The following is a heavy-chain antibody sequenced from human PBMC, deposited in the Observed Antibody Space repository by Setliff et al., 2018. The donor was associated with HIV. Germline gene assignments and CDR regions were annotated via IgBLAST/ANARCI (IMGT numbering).Heavy chain of an antibody. CDR1: GQSISGYY. V-gene: IGHV4-34*01. CDR3: ASRRGIEFYFDI. CDR2: INHGGDT. J-gene: IGHJ4*02. D-gene: IGHD3-10*01. Sequence: SQTLSLTCAVYGQSISGYYWSWIRQTPGKGLEWIGEINHGGDTNYNPSLKSRVTISVGSSYNHFSLKLSSVTAADTGVYYCASRRGIEFYFDIWGQGTPVTVSS.